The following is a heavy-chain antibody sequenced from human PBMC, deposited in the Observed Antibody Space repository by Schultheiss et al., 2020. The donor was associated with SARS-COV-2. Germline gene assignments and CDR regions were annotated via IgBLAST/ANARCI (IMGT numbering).Heavy chain of an antibody. CDR1: GGSISSYY. CDR3: ARDYYGRQIDY. V-gene: IGHV4-59*12. CDR2: IYYSGST. J-gene: IGHJ4*02. D-gene: IGHD4-17*01. Sequence: SETLSLTCTVSGGSISSYYWSWIRQPPGKGLEWIGYIYYSGSTYYNPSLKSRVTISVDTSKNQFSLKLSSVTAADTAVYYCARDYYGRQIDYWGQGTLVTVSS.